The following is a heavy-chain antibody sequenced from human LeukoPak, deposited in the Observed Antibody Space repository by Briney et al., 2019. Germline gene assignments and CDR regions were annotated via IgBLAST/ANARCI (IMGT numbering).Heavy chain of an antibody. D-gene: IGHD3-16*02. CDR1: GYTFTGYY. J-gene: IGHJ6*03. CDR3: ARRSYRGVITVYYYYYMDV. Sequence: ASVKVSCKASGYTFTGYYMHWVRQAPGQGLEWMGWINPNSGGTNYAQKFQGRVTMTRDTSISTAYMELSRLRSDDTAVYYCARRSYRGVITVYYYYYMDVWGKGTPVTVSS. CDR2: INPNSGGT. V-gene: IGHV1-2*02.